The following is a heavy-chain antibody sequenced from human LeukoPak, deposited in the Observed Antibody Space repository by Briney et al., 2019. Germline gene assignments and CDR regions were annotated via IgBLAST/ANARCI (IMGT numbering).Heavy chain of an antibody. Sequence: GGSLRLSCAASGFTFSSYGMHWVRQAPGKGLEWVAVISYDGSNKYYADSVKGRFTISGDNSKNTLYLQMNSLRAEDTAVYYCAKHSQWLGHVDYWGQGTLVTVSS. V-gene: IGHV3-30*18. CDR1: GFTFSSYG. CDR2: ISYDGSNK. CDR3: AKHSQWLGHVDY. J-gene: IGHJ4*02. D-gene: IGHD6-19*01.